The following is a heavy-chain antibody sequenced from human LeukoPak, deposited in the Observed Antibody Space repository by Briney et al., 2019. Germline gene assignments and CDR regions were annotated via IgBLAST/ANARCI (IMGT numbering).Heavy chain of an antibody. Sequence: ASVKVSCKASGYTSTGYYMHWVRQAPGQGLEWMGWINPNSGGTHFVQKFQGRVTMTRDTSISTAYMELSRLRSDDTAVYYCARDLRGYSYGYPASYYYYGMDVWGQGTTVTVSS. CDR3: ARDLRGYSYGYPASYYYYGMDV. CDR2: INPNSGGT. V-gene: IGHV1-2*02. J-gene: IGHJ6*02. CDR1: GYTSTGYY. D-gene: IGHD5-18*01.